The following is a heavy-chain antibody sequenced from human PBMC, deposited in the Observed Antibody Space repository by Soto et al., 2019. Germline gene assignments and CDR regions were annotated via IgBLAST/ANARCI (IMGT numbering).Heavy chain of an antibody. D-gene: IGHD3-22*01. Sequence: GASVKVSCKASGYTFTSYGISWVRQAPGQGLEWMGWISGYNGNTNYAQNLQGRVTMTTDTSTSTAYMELRSLRSDDTAVYYCARDLYYYDHSGLGRFDSWGQGNMVTVSS. J-gene: IGHJ3*02. CDR1: GYTFTSYG. CDR2: ISGYNGNT. V-gene: IGHV1-18*04. CDR3: ARDLYYYDHSGLGRFDS.